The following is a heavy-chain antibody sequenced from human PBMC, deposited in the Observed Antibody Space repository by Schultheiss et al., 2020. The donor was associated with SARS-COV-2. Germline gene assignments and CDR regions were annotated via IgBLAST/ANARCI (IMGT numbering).Heavy chain of an antibody. CDR1: GFTFSSYA. CDR3: VKAAYSSGWLTMRGWFDP. V-gene: IGHV3-64D*06. CDR2: IRKIAYGGTA. Sequence: GGSLRLSCAASGFTFSSYAMSWVRQAPGKGLEWVGFIRKIAYGGTADYVASVRGRFTISRDNSKNTLYLQMSSLRAEDTAVYYCVKAAYSSGWLTMRGWFDPWGQGTLVTVSS. J-gene: IGHJ5*02. D-gene: IGHD6-19*01.